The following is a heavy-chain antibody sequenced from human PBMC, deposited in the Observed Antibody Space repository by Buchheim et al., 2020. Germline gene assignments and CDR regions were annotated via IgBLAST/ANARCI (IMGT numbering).Heavy chain of an antibody. CDR2: INHSGST. J-gene: IGHJ5*02. CDR3: AREVTMVRVVLNWFDP. CDR1: GGSFSGYY. D-gene: IGHD3-10*01. Sequence: QVQLQQWGAGLLKPSETLSLTCAVYGGSFSGYYWSWIRQPPGKGLEWIGEINHSGSTNYNPSLKSRVTISVDTSKNQFSPKLSSVTAADTAVYYCAREVTMVRVVLNWFDPWGQGTL. V-gene: IGHV4-34*01.